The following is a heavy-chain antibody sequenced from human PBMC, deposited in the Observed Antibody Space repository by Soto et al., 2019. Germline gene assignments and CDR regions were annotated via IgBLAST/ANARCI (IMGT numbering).Heavy chain of an antibody. Sequence: QVQLQESGPGLVMPSETLSLTCTVSGGSISSYCWSWIRQPPGKGLEWIGYIYYSGSTNYNPSLKSRVTISVDTSKNQFSLKLSSVTAADMAVYYCARRYGYSFDYWGQGTLVTVSS. CDR1: GGSISSYC. CDR2: IYYSGST. J-gene: IGHJ4*02. D-gene: IGHD1-1*01. CDR3: ARRYGYSFDY. V-gene: IGHV4-59*08.